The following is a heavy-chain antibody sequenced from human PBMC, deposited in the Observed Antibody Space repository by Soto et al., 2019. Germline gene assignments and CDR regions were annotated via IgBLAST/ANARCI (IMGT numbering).Heavy chain of an antibody. D-gene: IGHD3-10*01. CDR2: INHSGST. J-gene: IGHJ6*03. CDR1: GGSFSGYY. Sequence: QVQLQQWGAGLLKPSETLSLTCAVYGGSFSGYYWSWIRQPPGKGLEWIGEINHSGSTNYNPSLKCRVTISVDTSKNQFSLKPSSVTAADTAVYYCARGNPRIAESEYYYYYYYMDVWGKGTTITVSS. CDR3: ARGNPRIAESEYYYYYYYMDV. V-gene: IGHV4-34*01.